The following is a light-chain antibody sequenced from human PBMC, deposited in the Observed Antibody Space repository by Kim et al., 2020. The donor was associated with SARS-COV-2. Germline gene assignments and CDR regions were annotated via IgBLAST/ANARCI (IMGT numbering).Light chain of an antibody. CDR3: QAWDSSTVV. CDR1: KLGNKY. Sequence: GSPGQTASITCSGDKLGNKYACWYQQKPGQSPVLVIYQDSKRPSGIPERFSGSNSGNTATLTISGTQAMDEADYYCQAWDSSTVVFGGGTQLTVL. V-gene: IGLV3-1*01. J-gene: IGLJ2*01. CDR2: QDS.